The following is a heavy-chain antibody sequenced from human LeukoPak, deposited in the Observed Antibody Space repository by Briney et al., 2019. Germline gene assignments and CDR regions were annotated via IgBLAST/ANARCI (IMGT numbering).Heavy chain of an antibody. J-gene: IGHJ3*02. CDR1: GGSISSYY. V-gene: IGHV4-59*01. CDR2: IYHSGST. CDR3: AREGGSYYLDAFDI. D-gene: IGHD1-26*01. Sequence: SETLSLTCTVSGGSISSYYWSWIRQPPGKGLEWIGYIYHSGSTNYNPSLKSRVTISVDTSKNQFSLKLSSVTAADTAVYYCAREGGSYYLDAFDIWGQGTMVTVSS.